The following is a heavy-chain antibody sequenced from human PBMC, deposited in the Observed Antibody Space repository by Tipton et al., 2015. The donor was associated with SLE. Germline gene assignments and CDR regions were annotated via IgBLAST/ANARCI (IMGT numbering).Heavy chain of an antibody. CDR2: IYYSGST. J-gene: IGHJ2*01. Sequence: TLSLTCTVSGYSISSGYYWGWIRQPPGKGLEWIGYIYYSGSTNYNPSLKSRVTISVDTSKNQFSLKLSSVTAADTAVYYCARGLPGIAAAGTLSGYFDLWGRGTLVTVSS. CDR3: ARGLPGIAAAGTLSGYFDL. V-gene: IGHV4-38-2*02. D-gene: IGHD6-13*01. CDR1: GYSISSGYY.